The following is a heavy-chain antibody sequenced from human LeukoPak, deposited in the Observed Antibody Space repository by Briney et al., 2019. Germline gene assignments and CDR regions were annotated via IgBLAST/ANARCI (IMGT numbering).Heavy chain of an antibody. J-gene: IGHJ3*02. CDR3: ARDGSGDYGDFLDAFDI. CDR2: ISYDGSNK. Sequence: GGSLRPSCAASGFTFSSYAMHWVRQAPGKGLEWVAVISYDGSNKYYADSVKGRFTISRDNSKNTLYLQMNSLRAEDTAVYYCARDGSGDYGDFLDAFDIWGQGTMVTVSS. V-gene: IGHV3-30-3*01. CDR1: GFTFSSYA. D-gene: IGHD4-17*01.